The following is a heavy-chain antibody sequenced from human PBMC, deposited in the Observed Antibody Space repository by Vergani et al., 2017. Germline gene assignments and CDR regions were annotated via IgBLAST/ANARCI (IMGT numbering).Heavy chain of an antibody. CDR3: ARDQNYGSGSWDY. CDR1: GFTVSTNY. V-gene: IGHV3-53*01. CDR2: IYSGGST. J-gene: IGHJ4*02. D-gene: IGHD3-10*01. Sequence: EVQLVESGGGFIQPGGSLRLSCAASGFTVSTNYMSWVRRAPGKGREWVSGIYSGGSTYDADSVEGRFTLSRDNSKNTVYLQMNSLRAEATAVYYCARDQNYGSGSWDYWGQGTLVTVSS.